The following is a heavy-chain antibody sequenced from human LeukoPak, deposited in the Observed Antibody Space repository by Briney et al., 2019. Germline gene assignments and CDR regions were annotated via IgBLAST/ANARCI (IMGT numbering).Heavy chain of an antibody. CDR1: GFTFDDYA. CDR2: ISWNSGSI. CDR3: AREDGTGSYSAVAGIGGFDY. D-gene: IGHD6-19*01. V-gene: IGHV3-9*01. Sequence: PPGGSLRLSCAASGFTFDDYAMHWVRQAPGKGLEWVSGISWNSGSIGYADSVKGRFTISRDNAKNSLYLQVNSLRAEDTAVYYCAREDGTGSYSAVAGIGGFDYWGQGTLVTVSS. J-gene: IGHJ4*02.